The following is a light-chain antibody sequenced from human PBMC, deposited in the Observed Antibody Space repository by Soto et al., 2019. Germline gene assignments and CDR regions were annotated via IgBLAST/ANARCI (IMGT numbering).Light chain of an antibody. CDR1: QSISSW. CDR3: QKYNSXXLT. Sequence: DIEMTQSPSTLSASVGDRVTITCRASQSISSWLAWYQQKPGKAPKLLIYKASSLESGIPSRFSGSGSGTEFTLTISSLXXXXFATYYCQKYNSXXLTFGGGTKVXIK. CDR2: KAS. J-gene: IGKJ4*01. V-gene: IGKV1-5*03.